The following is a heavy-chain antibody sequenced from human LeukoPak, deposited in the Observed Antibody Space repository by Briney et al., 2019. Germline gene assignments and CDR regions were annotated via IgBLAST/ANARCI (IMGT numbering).Heavy chain of an antibody. Sequence: SETLSLTCAVYGGSSSGYYWSWIRQPPGKGLEWIGEINHSGSTNYNPSLKSRVTISVDTSKNQFSLKLSSVTAADTAVYYCARGRYWFDPWGQGTLVTVSS. V-gene: IGHV4-34*01. CDR2: INHSGST. J-gene: IGHJ5*02. CDR1: GGSSSGYY. CDR3: ARGRYWFDP.